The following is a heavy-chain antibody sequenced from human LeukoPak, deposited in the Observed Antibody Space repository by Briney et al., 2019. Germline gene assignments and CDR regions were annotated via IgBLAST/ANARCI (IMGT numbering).Heavy chain of an antibody. D-gene: IGHD1-1*01. J-gene: IGHJ4*02. CDR3: VKRWTGTTIGQQDY. CDR1: GFTFSSYA. V-gene: IGHV3-30*18. CDR2: ISYDGSNK. Sequence: GRSLRLSCAASGFTFSSYAMHWVRQAPDKGLEWVAVISYDGSNKYYADSVKGRFTISRDNSKNTLYLQMNSLRAEDMAVYYCVKRWTGTTIGQQDYWGQGTLVTVSS.